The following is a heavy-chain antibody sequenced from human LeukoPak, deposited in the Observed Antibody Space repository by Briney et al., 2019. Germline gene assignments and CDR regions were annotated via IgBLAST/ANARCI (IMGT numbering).Heavy chain of an antibody. CDR1: GFTFSSYA. D-gene: IGHD3-9*01. CDR3: AKDQGVLRCFDWLPGGEYYYYGMDV. J-gene: IGHJ6*04. CDR2: ISGSGGST. V-gene: IGHV3-23*01. Sequence: PGGSLRLSCAASGFTFSSYAMSWVRQAPGKGLEWVSAISGSGGSTYYADSVKGRFTISRDNSKNTLYLQMNSLRAEDTAVYYCAKDQGVLRCFDWLPGGEYYYYGMDVWGKGTTVTVSS.